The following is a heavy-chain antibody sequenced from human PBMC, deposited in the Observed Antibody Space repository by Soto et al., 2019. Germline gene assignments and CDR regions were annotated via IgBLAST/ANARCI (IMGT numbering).Heavy chain of an antibody. Sequence: PSETLSLTCAVSGGSISSSNWWSWVRQPPGKGLEWIGEIYHSGSTNYNPSLKSRVTISVDKSKNQFSLKLSSVTAADTAVYYCAVFYEVSAAAPREYWGQGTLVTVSS. CDR1: GGSISSSNW. CDR3: AVFYEVSAAAPREY. V-gene: IGHV4-4*02. D-gene: IGHD6-13*01. CDR2: IYHSGST. J-gene: IGHJ4*02.